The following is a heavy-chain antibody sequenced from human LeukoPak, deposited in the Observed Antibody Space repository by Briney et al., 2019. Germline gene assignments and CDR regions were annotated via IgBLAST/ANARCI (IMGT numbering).Heavy chain of an antibody. J-gene: IGHJ5*02. CDR1: GGSFSGYY. Sequence: TSETLSLTCAVYGGSFSGYYWSWIRQPPGKGLEWIGEINHSGSTNYNPSLKSRVTISVDTSKNQFSLKLSSVTAADTAVYYCARKRPMVRGVPNWFDPWGQGTLVTVSS. CDR2: INHSGST. CDR3: ARKRPMVRGVPNWFDP. D-gene: IGHD3-10*01. V-gene: IGHV4-34*01.